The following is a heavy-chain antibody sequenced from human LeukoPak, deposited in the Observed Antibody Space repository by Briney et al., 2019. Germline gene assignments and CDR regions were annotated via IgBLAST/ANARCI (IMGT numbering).Heavy chain of an antibody. J-gene: IGHJ4*02. CDR2: IKSKAHGGTT. CDR3: ARDLPGYCSSTSCSSYFDY. Sequence: PGGSLRLSCVVSGLTFSNVWMSWVRQAPGKGLEWVGRIKSKAHGGTTDYAAPVYGRFTVSRDDSENTLYLQMNSLQTEDTAVYYCARDLPGYCSSTSCSSYFDYWGQGTLVTVSP. CDR1: GLTFSNVW. V-gene: IGHV3-15*01. D-gene: IGHD2-2*01.